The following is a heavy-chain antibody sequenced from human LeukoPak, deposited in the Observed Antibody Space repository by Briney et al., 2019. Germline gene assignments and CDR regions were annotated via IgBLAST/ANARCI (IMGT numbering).Heavy chain of an antibody. CDR3: AKDPCSSTSCYFDY. J-gene: IGHJ4*02. D-gene: IGHD2-2*01. V-gene: IGHV3-30*02. CDR2: IWYDGSNK. Sequence: PGGSLRLSCAASGFTFSSYGMHWVRQAPGKGLEWVAVIWYDGSNKYYADSVKGRFTISRDNSKNTLYLQMNSLRAEDTAVYYCAKDPCSSTSCYFDYWGQGTLVTVSS. CDR1: GFTFSSYG.